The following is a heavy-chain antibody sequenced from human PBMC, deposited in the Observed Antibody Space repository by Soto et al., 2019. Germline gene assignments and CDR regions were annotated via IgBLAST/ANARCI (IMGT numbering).Heavy chain of an antibody. Sequence: GGSLRLSCAASGFTFSSYSMNWVRQAPGKGLEWVSSISSSSSYIYYADSVKGRFTISRDNAKNSLYLQMNSLRAEDTAVYYCARVGSSGWYFEHWGQGTLVTVSS. V-gene: IGHV3-21*01. CDR1: GFTFSSYS. CDR3: ARVGSSGWYFEH. D-gene: IGHD6-19*01. CDR2: ISSSSSYI. J-gene: IGHJ4*02.